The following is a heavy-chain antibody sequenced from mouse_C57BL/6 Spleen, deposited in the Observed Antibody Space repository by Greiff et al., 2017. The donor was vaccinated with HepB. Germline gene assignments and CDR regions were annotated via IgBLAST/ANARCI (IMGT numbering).Heavy chain of an antibody. CDR2: ISYDGSN. J-gene: IGHJ1*03. V-gene: IGHV3-6*01. CDR1: GYSITSGYY. Sequence: ESGPGLVKPSQSLSLTCSVTGYSITSGYYWNWIRQFPGNKLEWMGYISYDGSNNYNPSLKNRISITRDTSKNQFFLKLNSVTTEDTATYYCAREGVYYGSSYDVWGTGTTVTVSS. CDR3: AREGVYYGSSYDV. D-gene: IGHD1-1*01.